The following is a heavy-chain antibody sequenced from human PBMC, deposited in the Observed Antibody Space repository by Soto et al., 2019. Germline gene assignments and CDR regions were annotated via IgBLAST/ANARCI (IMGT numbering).Heavy chain of an antibody. CDR2: IWYDGSNK. V-gene: IGHV3-33*01. D-gene: IGHD3-3*01. Sequence: QVQLVESGGGVVQPGRSLRLSCAASGFTFSSYGMHWVRQAPGKGLEWVAVIWYDGSNKYYADSVKGRFTISRDNSKNTLYLQMNSLRAEDTAVYYCARDFWNYYYGMDVWGQGTTVTVSS. CDR1: GFTFSSYG. J-gene: IGHJ6*02. CDR3: ARDFWNYYYGMDV.